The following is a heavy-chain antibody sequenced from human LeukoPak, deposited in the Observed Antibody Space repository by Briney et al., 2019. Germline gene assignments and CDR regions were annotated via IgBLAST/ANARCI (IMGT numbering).Heavy chain of an antibody. J-gene: IGHJ4*02. V-gene: IGHV4-31*03. CDR1: GGSISSGGYY. D-gene: IGHD3-16*02. CDR3: ARRPFGGVIGAFDY. Sequence: SETLSLTCTVSGGSISSGGYYWSWIRQHPGKGLEWIGYIYYSGSTYYNPSLKSRVTISVDTSKNQFSLKLSSVTAADTAAYYCARRPFGGVIGAFDYWGQGTLVTVSS. CDR2: IYYSGST.